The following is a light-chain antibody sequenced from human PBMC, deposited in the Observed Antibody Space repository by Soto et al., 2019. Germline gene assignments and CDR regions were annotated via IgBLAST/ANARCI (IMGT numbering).Light chain of an antibody. CDR2: WAS. CDR1: QSVFSRSDNKNF. J-gene: IGKJ2*01. CDR3: QQYSDPPLYT. V-gene: IGKV4-1*01. Sequence: DIVMTQSPDSLAVSLGERATITCRSSQSVFSRSDNKNFLAWYQLKPGQPPRLLIYWASIRESGVPARFSGSGSGTYFTLTISSLQAEDVGVYDCQQYSDPPLYTFGQGTKLEIK.